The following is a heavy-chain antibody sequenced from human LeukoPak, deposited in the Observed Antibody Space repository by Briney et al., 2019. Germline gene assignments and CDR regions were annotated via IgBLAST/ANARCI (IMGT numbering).Heavy chain of an antibody. CDR1: GYTFTGYY. V-gene: IGHV1-18*04. J-gene: IGHJ3*02. CDR3: AREWGMAFDI. CDR2: ISAYNGNT. Sequence: VASVKVSCKASGYTFTGYYMHWVRQAPGQGLEWMGWISAYNGNTNYAQKLQGRVTMTTDTSTSTAYMELRSLRSDDTAVYYCAREWGMAFDIWGQGTMVTVSS. D-gene: IGHD7-27*01.